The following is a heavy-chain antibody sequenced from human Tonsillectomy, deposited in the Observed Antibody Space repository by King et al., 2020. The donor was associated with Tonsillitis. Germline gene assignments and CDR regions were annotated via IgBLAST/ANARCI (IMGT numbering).Heavy chain of an antibody. CDR1: GYIFTTYG. V-gene: IGHV1-18*01. CDR3: ARVRGVVSDTFDM. Sequence: QLVQSGAEVKKPGASVQVSCKASGYIFTTYGISWVRQAPGQGLEWVGWIGAYNGDTNYAQKFRGRVTMTIDTSTSTAYMELRSLTSDDTAVYYCARVRGVVSDTFDMWSQGALVTVSS. J-gene: IGHJ3*02. CDR2: IGAYNGDT. D-gene: IGHD3-3*01.